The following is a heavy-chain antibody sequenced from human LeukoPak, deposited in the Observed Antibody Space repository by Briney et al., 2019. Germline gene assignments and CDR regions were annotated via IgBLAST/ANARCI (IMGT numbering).Heavy chain of an antibody. V-gene: IGHV3-7*05. CDR2: IKEDGSEK. Sequence: GGSLRLSCAVSGFTFSDNWMSWDRQAPGKGLEWVANIKEDGSEKNYVDSVKGRFTISRDNAKNSLYLQMNSLRAEDTAVYYCARYFRADSGNYYRSFDYWGQGTLVTVSS. CDR3: ARYFRADSGNYYRSFDY. J-gene: IGHJ4*02. D-gene: IGHD1-26*01. CDR1: GFTFSDNW.